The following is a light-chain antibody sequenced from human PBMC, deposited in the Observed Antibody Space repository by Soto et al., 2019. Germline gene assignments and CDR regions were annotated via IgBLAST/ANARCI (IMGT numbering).Light chain of an antibody. Sequence: DLQMTQSPSSLSASVGDRVTITCRASQNINNFLHWYQQKLGKAPKLLIYAASSLQSGVPSRFSCSGSGTDFTLTISSLQPEDFATYYCQQSYSTLLTFGGGTKVEIK. CDR2: AAS. V-gene: IGKV1-39*01. CDR3: QQSYSTLLT. J-gene: IGKJ4*01. CDR1: QNINNF.